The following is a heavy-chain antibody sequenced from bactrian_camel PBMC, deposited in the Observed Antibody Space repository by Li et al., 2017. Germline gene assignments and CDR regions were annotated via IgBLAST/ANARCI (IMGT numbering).Heavy chain of an antibody. CDR2: IAGDGRT. Sequence: VQLVESGGGSVQAGGSLTLSCAAGRYTYKRNCMGWFRRLPGQEREGVAAIAGDGRTNYADSVKGRFTISRDGAKNIIVLQMDRLEPEDTATYYCAADLVTDEPSLVEREYYYWGQGTQVTVS. CDR1: RYTYKRNC. D-gene: IGHD6*01. J-gene: IGHJ4*01. V-gene: IGHV3S53*01. CDR3: AADLVTDEPSLVEREYYY.